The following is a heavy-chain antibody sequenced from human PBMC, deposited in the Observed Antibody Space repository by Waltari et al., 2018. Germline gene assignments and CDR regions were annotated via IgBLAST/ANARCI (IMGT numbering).Heavy chain of an antibody. Sequence: EMQLVESGGALVQPGGSLRLSCAASGFPFSTYIQTWVRQAPGKGLEWVAVMTASGLMDYGNSVKGRFIISRDNSKNTLYLEMYRLRVEDTARYYCAKDEGARLAPTFGMDAWGQGTTVIVSS. D-gene: IGHD1-1*01. CDR2: MTASGLM. CDR1: GFPFSTYI. CDR3: AKDEGARLAPTFGMDA. V-gene: IGHV3-23*04. J-gene: IGHJ6*02.